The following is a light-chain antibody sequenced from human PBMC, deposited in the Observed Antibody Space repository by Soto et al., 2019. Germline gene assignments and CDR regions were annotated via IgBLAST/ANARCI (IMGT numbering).Light chain of an antibody. CDR3: QQYGTSPWT. CDR2: SAS. V-gene: IGKV3-20*01. CDR1: QSVSSSY. J-gene: IGKJ1*01. Sequence: EIVLTQSPGTLSLSPGEXATLSCRASQSVSSSYLAWYQQKPGQAPRLLMYSASSRATGIPDRFSGSGSGTDFTLSISRLEPEDFAFYYCQQYGTSPWTFGQGTKVDNK.